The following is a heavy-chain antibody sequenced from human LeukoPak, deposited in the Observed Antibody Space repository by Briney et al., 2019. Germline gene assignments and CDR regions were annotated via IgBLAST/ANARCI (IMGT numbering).Heavy chain of an antibody. Sequence: GGSLRLSCAVSGFTVSSNYMSWVRQAPGKGLEWVSVFYSGGSTYYADSVKGRFTISRDNSKNTLYLQMNSLRAEDTAVYYCARDLSGYYDSSGSPPRLDYWGQGTLVTVSS. CDR2: FYSGGST. CDR1: GFTVSSNY. CDR3: ARDLSGYYDSSGSPPRLDY. J-gene: IGHJ4*02. D-gene: IGHD3-22*01. V-gene: IGHV3-53*05.